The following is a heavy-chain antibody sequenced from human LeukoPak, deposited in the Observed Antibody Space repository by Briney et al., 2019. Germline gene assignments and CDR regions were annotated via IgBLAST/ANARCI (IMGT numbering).Heavy chain of an antibody. V-gene: IGHV1-69*04. Sequence: ASVKVSCKASGGTFSSYAISWVRQAPGQGLEWMGRIIPILGIANYAQKFQGRVTITADKSTSTAYMELSSLRSEDTAVYYCARDSFTYSSSPYYMDVWGKGTTVTVSS. CDR3: ARDSFTYSSSPYYMDV. CDR2: IIPILGIA. J-gene: IGHJ6*03. D-gene: IGHD6-6*01. CDR1: GGTFSSYA.